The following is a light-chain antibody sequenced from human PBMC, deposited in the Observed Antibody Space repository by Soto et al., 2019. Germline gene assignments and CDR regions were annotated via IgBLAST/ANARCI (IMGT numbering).Light chain of an antibody. CDR1: ISDVGGYNF. CDR2: EVS. CDR3: SSYTTSSTVV. V-gene: IGLV2-14*03. Sequence: QSGLTQASSVFGSPGKSITFSCTGTISDVGGYNFVSWYQQHPGKAPKLMIYEVSSRPSGVSNRFSGSKYGNTASLTISGLQPEDEADYYCSSYTTSSTVVFGTGTKVTVL. J-gene: IGLJ1*01.